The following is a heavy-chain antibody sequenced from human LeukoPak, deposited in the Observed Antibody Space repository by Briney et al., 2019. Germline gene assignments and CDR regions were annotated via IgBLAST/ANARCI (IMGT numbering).Heavy chain of an antibody. CDR1: GGTFSSYA. Sequence: GSSVKVSCKASGGTFSSYAITWVRQAPGQGLEWMGRIIPIFGTANYAQKFQDRVTITTDESTSTAYMELSTLRSDDTAVYYCARERPPGDSSNWFLEGYFDIWGQGTLVTVSS. CDR2: IIPIFGTA. D-gene: IGHD6-13*01. J-gene: IGHJ4*02. CDR3: ARERPPGDSSNWFLEGYFDI. V-gene: IGHV1-69*05.